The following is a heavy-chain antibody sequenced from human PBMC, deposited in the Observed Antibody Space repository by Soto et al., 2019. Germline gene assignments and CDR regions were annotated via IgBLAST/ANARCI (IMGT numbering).Heavy chain of an antibody. D-gene: IGHD3-22*01. Sequence: GGSLRLSCAASGFTFSSYAMSWVRQAPGKGLEWVSAISGSGGSTYYADSVKGRFTISRDNSKNTLYLQINSLRAEDTAVYYCAKDPSYYYDSSGYYDYWGQGTLVTVSS. J-gene: IGHJ4*02. CDR2: ISGSGGST. CDR3: AKDPSYYYDSSGYYDY. CDR1: GFTFSSYA. V-gene: IGHV3-23*01.